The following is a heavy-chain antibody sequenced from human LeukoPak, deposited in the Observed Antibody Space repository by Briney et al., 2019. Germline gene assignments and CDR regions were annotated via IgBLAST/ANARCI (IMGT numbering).Heavy chain of an antibody. Sequence: SETLSLTCTVSGGSISSGSYYWGWIRQPPGKGLEWIGSIYHSGSTYYNPSLKSRVTISVDTSKNQFSLKLSSVTAADTAVYYCARDSRTVAGFIDYWGQGTLVTVSS. V-gene: IGHV4-39*07. CDR1: GGSISSGSYY. J-gene: IGHJ4*02. CDR2: IYHSGST. CDR3: ARDSRTVAGFIDY. D-gene: IGHD6-19*01.